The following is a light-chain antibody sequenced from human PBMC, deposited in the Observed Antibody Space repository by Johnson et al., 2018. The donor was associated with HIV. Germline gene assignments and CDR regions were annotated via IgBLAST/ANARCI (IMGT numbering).Light chain of an antibody. V-gene: IGLV1-51*02. CDR1: SSNIGTNF. CDR2: ENN. Sequence: QSVLTQPPSVSAAPGQKVTISCSGSSSNIGTNFVSWYQQFPGAAPKLLIYENNKRPSGIPDRFSGSKSGTSATLDITGLQTGDAADYYCASWDRSLTVGAVVGRGTRVTVL. CDR3: ASWDRSLTVGAV. J-gene: IGLJ1*01.